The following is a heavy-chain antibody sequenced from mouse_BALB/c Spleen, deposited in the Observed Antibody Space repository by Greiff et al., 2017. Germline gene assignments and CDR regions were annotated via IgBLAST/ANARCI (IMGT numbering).Heavy chain of an antibody. J-gene: IGHJ4*01. CDR1: GYAFTNYL. V-gene: IGHV1-54*01. Sequence: QVQLQQSGAELVRPGTSVKVSCKASGYAFTNYLIEWVKQRPGQGLEWIGVINPGSGGTNYNEKFKGKATLTADKSSSTAYMQLSSLTSDDSAVYFCARSGEFITTADYWGQGTSVTVSS. CDR3: ARSGEFITTADY. D-gene: IGHD1-1*01. CDR2: INPGSGGT.